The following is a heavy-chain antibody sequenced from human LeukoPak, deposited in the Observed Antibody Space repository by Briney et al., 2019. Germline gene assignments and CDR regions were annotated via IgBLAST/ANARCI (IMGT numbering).Heavy chain of an antibody. CDR1: GFTFSSFD. V-gene: IGHV3-13*01. D-gene: IGHD1-1*01. CDR3: ARGPPRGKYYYMDV. J-gene: IGHJ6*03. CDR2: IGTASDT. Sequence: RGSLRLSCAASGFTFSSFDMHWVRQPTGQGLEWVSTIGTASDTYYPGSVEGRFTLSRDNAKNSLYLQMNSLTAGDTAVYYCARGPPRGKYYYMDVWGQGTMVTVSS.